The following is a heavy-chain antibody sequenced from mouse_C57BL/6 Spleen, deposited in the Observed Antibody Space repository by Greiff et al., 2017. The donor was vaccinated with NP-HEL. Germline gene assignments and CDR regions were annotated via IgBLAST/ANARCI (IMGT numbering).Heavy chain of an antibody. V-gene: IGHV1-64*01. Sequence: QVHVKQPGAELVKPGASVKLSCKASGYTFTSYWMHWVKQRPGQGLEWIGMIHPNSGSTNYNEKFTSKATLTVDKSSSTAYMQLSSLASEDSTVYYCARGDYGSSRFAYWGQGALVTVAA. CDR1: GYTFTSYW. CDR2: IHPNSGST. CDR3: ARGDYGSSRFAY. J-gene: IGHJ3*01. D-gene: IGHD1-1*01.